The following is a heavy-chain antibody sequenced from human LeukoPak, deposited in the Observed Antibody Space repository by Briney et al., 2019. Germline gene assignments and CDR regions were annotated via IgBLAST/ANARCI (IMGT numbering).Heavy chain of an antibody. J-gene: IGHJ4*02. Sequence: SETLSLTCTVSGGSISGYYWSWIRQPPGKGLEWIGYIYSSGSTSYDPSLKSRVTISVDTSKNQFALKLTSVTAADTAVYYCARDRGEYFDYGGQGTLVTVSS. CDR3: ARDRGEYFDY. D-gene: IGHD4-17*01. V-gene: IGHV4-59*01. CDR1: GGSISGYY. CDR2: IYSSGST.